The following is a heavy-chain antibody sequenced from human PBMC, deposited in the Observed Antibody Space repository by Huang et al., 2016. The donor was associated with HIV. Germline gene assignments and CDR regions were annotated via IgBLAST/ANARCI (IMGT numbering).Heavy chain of an antibody. CDR2: INHSGNT. V-gene: IGHV4-34*02. J-gene: IGHJ4*02. CDR1: GGSFSGYY. D-gene: IGHD3-22*01. Sequence: QVQLEQWGAGLLKASETLSLTCAVYGGSFSGYYWNWLRQAPGKGLEWVGEINHSGNTNYNPSRKSRVNMSVDTSQSQFSLYLTSLSAADTGTYFCARRYNSRRDYWGRGTLVTVHS. CDR3: ARRYNSRRDY.